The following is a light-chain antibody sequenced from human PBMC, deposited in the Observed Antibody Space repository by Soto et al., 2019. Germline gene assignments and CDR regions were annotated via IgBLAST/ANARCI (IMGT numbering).Light chain of an antibody. J-gene: IGKJ4*01. Sequence: DIQMTQSPSTLSASVGDRVTITCRASQSIDRWLAWYQQRPGRAPKLLIYDVANLETGVPSRFSGSGSETEFTLTISSRQPDDVAIYYCQQYNSYPLTFGGGTKVEIK. CDR1: QSIDRW. CDR2: DVA. V-gene: IGKV1-5*01. CDR3: QQYNSYPLT.